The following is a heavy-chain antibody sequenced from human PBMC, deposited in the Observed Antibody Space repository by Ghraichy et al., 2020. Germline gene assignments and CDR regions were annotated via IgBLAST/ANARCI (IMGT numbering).Heavy chain of an antibody. D-gene: IGHD5-12*01. V-gene: IGHV3-30-3*01. CDR3: AREQWLRLPGTTWYSWMAG. Sequence: GGSLRLSCAASGFTFSSYDMHWVRLAPGKGLEWVAVISYDGSKKYYADSVTGRFTISRDNSKNTLYLQMNSLRAEDTAVYYCAREQWLRLPGTTWYSWMAGGGEGSTVTVS. CDR1: GFTFSSYD. CDR2: ISYDGSKK. J-gene: IGHJ6*01.